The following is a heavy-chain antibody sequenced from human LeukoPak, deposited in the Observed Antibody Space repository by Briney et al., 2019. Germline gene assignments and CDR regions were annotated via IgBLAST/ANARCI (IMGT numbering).Heavy chain of an antibody. CDR2: INPSTGGT. Sequence: ASVKVSCKASGYTFTTYYMHWERHAPGQGLQLMGWINPSTGGTKYAEDFHGRVTMTMDTSITTAYMELSRLKSDDTGVYYCARQYCGGDCYHPWGQGTMVIVAS. CDR1: GYTFTTYY. CDR3: ARQYCGGDCYHP. V-gene: IGHV1-2*02. J-gene: IGHJ5*02. D-gene: IGHD2-21*02.